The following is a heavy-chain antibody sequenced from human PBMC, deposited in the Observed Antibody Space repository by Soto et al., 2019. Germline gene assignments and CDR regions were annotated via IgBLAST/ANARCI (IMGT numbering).Heavy chain of an antibody. CDR3: ALYDFWSGYYFYPFDY. CDR1: GYTFTSYD. J-gene: IGHJ4*02. CDR2: MNPNSGNT. D-gene: IGHD3-3*01. Sequence: GASVKVSCKASGYTFTSYDINWVRQATGQGLEWMGWMNPNSGNTGYAQKFQGRVTMTRNTSISTAYMELSSLRSEDTAVYYCALYDFWSGYYFYPFDYWGQGTLVTVSS. V-gene: IGHV1-8*01.